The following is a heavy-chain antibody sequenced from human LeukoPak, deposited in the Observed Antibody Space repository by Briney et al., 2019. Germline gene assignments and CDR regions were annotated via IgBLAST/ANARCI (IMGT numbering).Heavy chain of an antibody. CDR1: GGSISTYY. Sequence: SETLSLICTVSGGSISTYYWMWIRQPPGKGLEWIGCTNYSGSTNYNPSLKSRVTMSVDTSKNLFSLKLSSVTAADSAVYYCARGDMMLRGVIDEIDPWGQGTLVTVSS. V-gene: IGHV4-59*01. CDR3: ARGDMMLRGVIDEIDP. CDR2: TNYSGST. D-gene: IGHD3-10*01. J-gene: IGHJ5*02.